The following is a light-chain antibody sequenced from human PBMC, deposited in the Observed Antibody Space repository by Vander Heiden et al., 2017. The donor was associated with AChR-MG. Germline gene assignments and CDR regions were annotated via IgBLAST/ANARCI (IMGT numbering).Light chain of an antibody. J-gene: IGKJ1*01. CDR3: QHYGSSPRT. CDR1: QSVSSST. V-gene: IGKV3-20*01. Sequence: GLTQPPGTLSLSPGERATLSCRASQSVSSSTLAWYQQNPGQAPRLLIYGASSRATGIPDRFSGSGSGTDFTLTISRLEPEDFAVYYCQHYGSSPRTFGQGTKVEIK. CDR2: GAS.